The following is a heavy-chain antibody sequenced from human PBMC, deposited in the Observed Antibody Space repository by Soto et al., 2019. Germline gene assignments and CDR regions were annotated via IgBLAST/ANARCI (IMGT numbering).Heavy chain of an antibody. CDR3: ARGYSYQAPFDY. CDR1: GFTFSSYA. D-gene: IGHD5-18*01. Sequence: LRLSCAASGFTFSSYAMHWVRQAPGKGLEWVAVISYDGSNKYYADSVKGRFTISRDNSKNTLYLQMNSLRAEDTAVYYCARGYSYQAPFDYWGQGTLVTVSS. J-gene: IGHJ4*02. CDR2: ISYDGSNK. V-gene: IGHV3-30-3*01.